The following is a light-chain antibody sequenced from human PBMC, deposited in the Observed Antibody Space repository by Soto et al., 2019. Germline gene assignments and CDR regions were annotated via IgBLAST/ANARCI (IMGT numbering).Light chain of an antibody. Sequence: DIQMTQSPSTLSASVGDRVTITCRASQSISSWLAWYQQKPGKAPKLLIYKASSLESGVPSRLSGRGSGTEFTLTISSLQPDDFATYYCQQYNSYSQPFGQGTEVEIK. CDR3: QQYNSYSQP. V-gene: IGKV1-5*03. CDR1: QSISSW. CDR2: KAS. J-gene: IGKJ1*01.